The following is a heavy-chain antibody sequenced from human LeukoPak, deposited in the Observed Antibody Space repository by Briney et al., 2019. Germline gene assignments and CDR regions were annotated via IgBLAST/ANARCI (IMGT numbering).Heavy chain of an antibody. Sequence: ASVKVSCKASGYTFTSYAMNWVRQAPGQGLEWMGWINTNTGNPTYAQGFTGRFVFSLDTSVSTAYLQISSLKAEDTAVYYCARVQGYSTPKAGYGMDVWGQGTTVIVSS. J-gene: IGHJ6*02. CDR3: ARVQGYSTPKAGYGMDV. CDR1: GYTFTSYA. D-gene: IGHD2-15*01. V-gene: IGHV7-4-1*02. CDR2: INTNTGNP.